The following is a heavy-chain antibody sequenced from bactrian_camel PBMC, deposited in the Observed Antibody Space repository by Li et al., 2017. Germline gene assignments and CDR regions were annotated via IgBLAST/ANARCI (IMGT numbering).Heavy chain of an antibody. D-gene: IGHD1*01. V-gene: IGHV3S1*01. CDR2: IDSSGLRT. CDR3: VKPNPDARGGFDH. J-gene: IGHJ4*01. CDR1: GSTSMYWW. Sequence: HVQLVESGGGLVQPGGSLRLSCSAGGSTSMYWWMGWVRQTPGKGLEWVSRIDSSGLRTYYTDSVKGRFTIPRDNAKNTVYLLMNSLKPEDTAVYYCVKPNPDARGGFDHWGQGTQVTVS.